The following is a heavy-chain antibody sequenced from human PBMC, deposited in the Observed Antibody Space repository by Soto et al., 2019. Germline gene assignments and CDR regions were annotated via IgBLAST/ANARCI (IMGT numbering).Heavy chain of an antibody. D-gene: IGHD6-19*01. V-gene: IGHV1-8*01. Sequence: QVQLVQSGAEVKKPGASVKVSCKASGYTFTSYDINWVRQATGQGLEWMGWMNPNSGNTGYAQKFQGRVTMTRNTSISTAYMELSSLRSEDTAVYYCTSSPVQGSGWYADYWGQGTLVTVSS. CDR2: MNPNSGNT. CDR1: GYTFTSYD. CDR3: TSSPVQGSGWYADY. J-gene: IGHJ4*02.